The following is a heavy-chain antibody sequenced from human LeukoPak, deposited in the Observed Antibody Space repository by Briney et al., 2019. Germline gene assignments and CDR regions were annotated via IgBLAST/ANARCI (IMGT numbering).Heavy chain of an antibody. D-gene: IGHD3-16*01. Sequence: GGSLRLSCAASGFTFSTYGMHWVRQAPGKGLEWVAVIWYDGSIKYYADSVKGRFTISRDNSKNTLYLQMNSLRAEGTAVYYCARAVGPFDIWGQGTIVIVSS. J-gene: IGHJ3*02. CDR1: GFTFSTYG. CDR3: ARAVGPFDI. V-gene: IGHV3-33*01. CDR2: IWYDGSIK.